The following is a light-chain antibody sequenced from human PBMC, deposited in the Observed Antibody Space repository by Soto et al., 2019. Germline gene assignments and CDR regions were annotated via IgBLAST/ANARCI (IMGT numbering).Light chain of an antibody. J-gene: IGKJ1*01. CDR1: ETVRTF. V-gene: IGKV3-11*01. CDR2: GAS. Sequence: EVVLTQSPATLSLSPGERATLSCRASETVRTFVDWYQQKPGQAPRLLIYGASYRATGIPARFSGSGSGTDFTLTISNLEPEDFAVYYCQQHSHWPPWTFGQGTRVEIQ. CDR3: QQHSHWPPWT.